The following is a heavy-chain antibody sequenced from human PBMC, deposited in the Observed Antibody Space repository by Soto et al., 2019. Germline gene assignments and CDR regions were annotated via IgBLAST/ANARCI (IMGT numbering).Heavy chain of an antibody. CDR1: GGSVSSRTYY. V-gene: IGHV4-61*01. J-gene: IGHJ4*02. D-gene: IGHD1-1*01. CDR2: IYYSGST. CDR3: ARDAYNPFDY. Sequence: SETLSLTCTFSGGSVSSRTYYWSWIRQPPGKGLEWIAYIYYSGSTNYNPSLKSRVTISLDTSKSQFSLKLSSVTAADTAVYYCARDAYNPFDYWGQGTLVTVSS.